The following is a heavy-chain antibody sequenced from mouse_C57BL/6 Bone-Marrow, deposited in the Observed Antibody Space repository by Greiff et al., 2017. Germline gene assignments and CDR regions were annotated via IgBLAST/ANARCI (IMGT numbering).Heavy chain of an antibody. J-gene: IGHJ2*01. D-gene: IGHD1-1*01. V-gene: IGHV5-6*01. CDR2: ISSGGSYT. CDR3: ARHPLITTVVAYYFDY. Sequence: EVQLQESGGDLVKPGGSLKLSCAASGFTFSSYGMSWVRQTPDKRLEWVATISSGGSYTYYPDSVKGRFTISRDNAKNTLYLQMSSLKSEDTAMYYCARHPLITTVVAYYFDYWGQGTTLTVSS. CDR1: GFTFSSYG.